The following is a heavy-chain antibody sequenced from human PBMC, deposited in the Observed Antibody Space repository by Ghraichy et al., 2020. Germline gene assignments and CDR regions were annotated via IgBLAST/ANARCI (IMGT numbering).Heavy chain of an antibody. CDR2: TYHGGNT. D-gene: IGHD5-24*01. CDR1: GGSITSTTYY. J-gene: IGHJ4*02. V-gene: IGHV4-39*01. Sequence: SETLSLTCGVSGGSITSTTYYWDWIRQPPGKGLEWIGTTYHGGNTYLNPSLKSRVTISADTSKNQISLKLNSVTAADTAVYYCARRAMSTTPYYFDYWGQGTLVTVSS. CDR3: ARRAMSTTPYYFDY.